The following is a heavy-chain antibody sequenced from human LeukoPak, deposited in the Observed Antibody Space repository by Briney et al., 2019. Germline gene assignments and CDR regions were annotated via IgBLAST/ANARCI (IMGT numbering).Heavy chain of an antibody. D-gene: IGHD6-13*01. J-gene: IGHJ4*02. CDR1: GFTFSSYG. CDR3: AKVQYSSSWYGIDY. Sequence: GGSLRLSCAASGFTFSSYGMHWVRQAPGEGLEWVAFIRYDGSNKYYADSVKGRFTISRDNSKNTLYLQMNSLRAEDTAVYYCAKVQYSSSWYGIDYWGQGTLVTVSS. V-gene: IGHV3-30*02. CDR2: IRYDGSNK.